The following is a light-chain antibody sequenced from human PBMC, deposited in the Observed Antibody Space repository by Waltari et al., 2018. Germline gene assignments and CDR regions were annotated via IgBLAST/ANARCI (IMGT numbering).Light chain of an antibody. Sequence: QSVLTQPPSASETPGQRVTISCSGSNSNLGSNYLYWYQQLPGTAPKPRIYRNNQRPSGVPDRFSASKSGTSASLAIDGLRSEDEAVYYCASWDDSHYVFGPGTQVTVL. CDR3: ASWDDSHYV. V-gene: IGLV1-47*01. CDR2: RNN. J-gene: IGLJ1*01. CDR1: NSNLGSNY.